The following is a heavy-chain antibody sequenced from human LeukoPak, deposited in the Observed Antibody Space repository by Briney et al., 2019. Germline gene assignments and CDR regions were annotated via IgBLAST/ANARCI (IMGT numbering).Heavy chain of an antibody. CDR1: SYTFTSYG. Sequence: ASVKVSCKASSYTFTSYGISWVRQAPGQGLEWMGWIGAYNGNTNYAQKFQGRVTMTTDTSTNTAYMELRSLRSDDTAVYYCARTWIVGATEMNDPDYWGQGTLVTVSS. CDR3: ARTWIVGATEMNDPDY. CDR2: IGAYNGNT. V-gene: IGHV1-18*01. J-gene: IGHJ4*02. D-gene: IGHD1-26*01.